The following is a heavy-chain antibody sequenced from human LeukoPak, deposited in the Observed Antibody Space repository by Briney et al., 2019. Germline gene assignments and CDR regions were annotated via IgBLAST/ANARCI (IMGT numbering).Heavy chain of an antibody. CDR1: GFNVSSNY. CDR3: ARDYPALGYCTSISCSFFDH. D-gene: IGHD2-2*01. J-gene: IGHJ4*02. Sequence: GGSLRLSCAASGFNVSSNYMSWVRQAPGKGLEWVSVIYSGGDTYYADSVKGRFTISRDNSKNMLYLQMNGLRAEDTAVYYCARDYPALGYCTSISCSFFDHWGQGTLVTVSS. CDR2: IYSGGDT. V-gene: IGHV3-53*01.